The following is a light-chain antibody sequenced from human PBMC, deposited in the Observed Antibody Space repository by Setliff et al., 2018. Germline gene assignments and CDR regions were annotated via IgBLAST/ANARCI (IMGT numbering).Light chain of an antibody. CDR2: AVS. V-gene: IGLV2-14*03. J-gene: IGLJ1*01. Sequence: QSVLTQPASVSGSPGQSITISCSGTSSDVGPYDLVSWYQQHPGKAPKLIIYAVSDRPSGVSNRFSGSKSGNTASLTISGLQTEDEAEYYCNAYASDTTYVFGSGTKGTVL. CDR1: SSDVGPYDL. CDR3: NAYASDTTYV.